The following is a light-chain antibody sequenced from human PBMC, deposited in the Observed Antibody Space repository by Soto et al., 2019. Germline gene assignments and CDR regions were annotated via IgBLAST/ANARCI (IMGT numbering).Light chain of an antibody. V-gene: IGKV1-5*01. CDR2: DAS. Sequence: DIQMTQSPSTLSASVGDRVTITCRASQSISSWLAWYQQKPGKAPKLLIYDASSLESGVPSRVSGSGTGTEFPLTISSLQADDFATYYCQQYNSYWTFGQGTKVEIK. CDR3: QQYNSYWT. J-gene: IGKJ1*01. CDR1: QSISSW.